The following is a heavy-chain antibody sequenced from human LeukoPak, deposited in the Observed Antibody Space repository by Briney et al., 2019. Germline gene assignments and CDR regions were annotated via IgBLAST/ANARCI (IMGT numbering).Heavy chain of an antibody. D-gene: IGHD3-22*01. Sequence: GGSLRLSCAASGFTFSSYWMHWVRQAPGKGLVWVSRINSDGSSTSYADSVKGRFTISRDNSKNTLYLQMGSLRAEDMAVYYCAREFTGDYYDSSGWDYWGQGTLVTVSS. CDR3: AREFTGDYYDSSGWDY. CDR1: GFTFSSYW. V-gene: IGHV3-74*01. J-gene: IGHJ4*02. CDR2: INSDGSST.